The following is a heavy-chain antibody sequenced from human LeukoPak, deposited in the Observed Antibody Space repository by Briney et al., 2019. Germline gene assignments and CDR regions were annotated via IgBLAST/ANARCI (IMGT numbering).Heavy chain of an antibody. Sequence: GASVKVSCKASGYTFTSYDINWVRQATGQGLEWMGWMNPNSGNTGYAQKFQGRDTMTRNTSISTAYMELSSLRSEDTAVYYCARDKYDYNWNYVGLYYYYGMDVWGQGTTVTVSS. CDR1: GYTFTSYD. V-gene: IGHV1-8*01. CDR3: ARDKYDYNWNYVGLYYYYGMDV. J-gene: IGHJ6*02. D-gene: IGHD1-7*01. CDR2: MNPNSGNT.